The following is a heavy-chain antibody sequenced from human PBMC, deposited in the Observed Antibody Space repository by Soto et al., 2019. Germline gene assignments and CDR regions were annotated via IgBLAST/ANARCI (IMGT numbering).Heavy chain of an antibody. Sequence: QVQLVQSGAEVKKPGSSVKVSCKASGGTFNSYAISWVRQAPGQGLEWMGGIIPIFGTANYAQKFQGRVTMXAXKXXSTAYMELRSLRSEDTAVYYCASIKDTDYYYGMDVWGQGTTVTVSS. CDR3: ASIKDTDYYYGMDV. J-gene: IGHJ6*02. V-gene: IGHV1-69*14. CDR2: IIPIFGTA. CDR1: GGTFNSYA.